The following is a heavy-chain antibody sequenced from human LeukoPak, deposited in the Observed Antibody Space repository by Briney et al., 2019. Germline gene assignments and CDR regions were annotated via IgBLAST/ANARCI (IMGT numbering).Heavy chain of an antibody. CDR3: ARGASTYYYDSSGYYSDY. CDR1: GFTFSSYS. J-gene: IGHJ4*02. CDR2: ISSSRSTI. Sequence: GGSLRLSCAASGFTFSSYSMNWVRQAPGKGLEWVSYISSSRSTIYYADSVKGRFTISRDNSKNTLYLQMNSLRAEDTAVYYCARGASTYYYDSSGYYSDYWGQGTLVTVSS. V-gene: IGHV3-48*01. D-gene: IGHD3-22*01.